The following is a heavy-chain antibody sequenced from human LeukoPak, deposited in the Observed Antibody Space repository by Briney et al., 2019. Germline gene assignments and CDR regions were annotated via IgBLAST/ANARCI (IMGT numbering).Heavy chain of an antibody. J-gene: IGHJ4*02. CDR3: ARRIVDGPSGYDPQYYFDY. D-gene: IGHD5-12*01. CDR1: GYTFTSYD. Sequence: ASAKDSCKASGYTFTSYDIKWVPHAIGQGLECMCWMNANSGNTGYAQKFQGRVTMTRTTSKSTAYMELSSLRSEDTAVYYCARRIVDGPSGYDPQYYFDYWGQGTLVTVSS. CDR2: MNANSGNT. V-gene: IGHV1-8*01.